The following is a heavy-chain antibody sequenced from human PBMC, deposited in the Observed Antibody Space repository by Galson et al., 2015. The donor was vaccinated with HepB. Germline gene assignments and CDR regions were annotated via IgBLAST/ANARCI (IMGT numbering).Heavy chain of an antibody. V-gene: IGHV1-3*01. J-gene: IGHJ3*01. CDR2: INGGYGNT. D-gene: IGHD3-22*01. CDR1: GYSFISYA. Sequence: SCKASGYSFISYAIHWVHQAPGQRLEWMGWINGGYGNTKFSQKFQGRVTFTRDTSASTAYMELSSLRSEDTAVYYCARAGDYYDSRGFISDAFEVWGQGTMVTVSS. CDR3: ARAGDYYDSRGFISDAFEV.